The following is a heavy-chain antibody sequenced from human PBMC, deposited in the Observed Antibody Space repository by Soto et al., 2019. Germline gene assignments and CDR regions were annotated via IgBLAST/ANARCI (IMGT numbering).Heavy chain of an antibody. CDR3: SKGGSKAGMDV. CDR1: GFTFSNYG. J-gene: IGHJ6*02. D-gene: IGHD1-26*01. CDR2: ISYDVNNK. V-gene: IGHV3-30*18. Sequence: GGSLRLSCAVSGFTFSNYGMHWVRQAPGKGLEWVALISYDVNNKYYADSVKGRFTISRDNSKNTLFLQMNGLRAEDTAVYYCSKGGSKAGMDVWGQGTTVTVSS.